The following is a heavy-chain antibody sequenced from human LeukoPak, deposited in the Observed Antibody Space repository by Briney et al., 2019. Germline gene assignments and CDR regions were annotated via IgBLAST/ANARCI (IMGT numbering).Heavy chain of an antibody. CDR1: GFTVSSNY. V-gene: IGHV3-53*01. Sequence: PGGSLRLSCAASGFTVSSNYMSWVRQAPGKGLEWVSVIYSVGGTYYADYVKGRFTISRGNSKNTLYLQMNSLRAEDTAVYYCARDRRDGYSSSWYFGPQDAFDIWVQGTMVTVSS. CDR2: IYSVGGT. J-gene: IGHJ3*02. CDR3: ARDRRDGYSSSWYFGPQDAFDI. D-gene: IGHD6-13*01.